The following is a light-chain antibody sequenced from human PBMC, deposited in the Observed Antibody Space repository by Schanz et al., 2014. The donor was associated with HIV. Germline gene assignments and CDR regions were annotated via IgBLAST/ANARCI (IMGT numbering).Light chain of an antibody. CDR2: DAS. CDR1: QSVGSN. Sequence: EIVLTQSPGTLSLSPGERATLSCSASQSVGSNYLAWYQQKSAQAPRLLIYDASSRATGIPARFSGSGSGTEFTRTISSLQSEERGVYYCQQYNTWPLTFGGGTKVEIK. CDR3: QQYNTWPLT. V-gene: IGKV3-15*01. J-gene: IGKJ4*01.